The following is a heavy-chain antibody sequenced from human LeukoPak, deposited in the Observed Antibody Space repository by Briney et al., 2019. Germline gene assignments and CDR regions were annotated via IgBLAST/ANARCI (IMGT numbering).Heavy chain of an antibody. D-gene: IGHD6-19*01. CDR2: IYTSGST. CDR1: GGSISSGSYY. V-gene: IGHV4-61*02. J-gene: IGHJ4*02. Sequence: PSQTLSLTCTVSGGSISSGSYYWSWIRQPAGKGLEWIGRIYTSGSTNYNPSLKSRVTISVDTSKNQFSLKLSSVTAADTAVYYCARSSGWYSLGSWGQGTLVTVSS. CDR3: ARSSGWYSLGS.